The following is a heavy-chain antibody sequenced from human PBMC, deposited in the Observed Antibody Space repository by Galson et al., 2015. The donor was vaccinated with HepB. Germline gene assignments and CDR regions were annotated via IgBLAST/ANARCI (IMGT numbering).Heavy chain of an antibody. CDR3: ARHMSPAGSASWNGMDV. CDR1: GYSFTSYW. V-gene: IGHV5-10-1*01. J-gene: IGHJ6*02. D-gene: IGHD6-19*01. CDR2: IDPSDSYT. Sequence: QSGAEVKKPGESLRISCEGSGYSFTSYWISWVRQMPGKGLEWMGRIDPSDSYTNYSPSFQGHVTISADKSISTAYLQWSSLKASDTAMYYCARHMSPAGSASWNGMDVWGQGTTVTVSS.